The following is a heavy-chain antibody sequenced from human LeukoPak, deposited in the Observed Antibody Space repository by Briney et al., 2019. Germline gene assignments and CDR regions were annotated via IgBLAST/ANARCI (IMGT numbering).Heavy chain of an antibody. D-gene: IGHD1-1*01. CDR2: IYISGST. J-gene: IGHJ4*02. CDR3: ARDRGTWNDDGFDY. Sequence: SGTLSLTCTVSGGSISSYYWSWIRQPAGKGLEWIGRIYISGSTNYNPSLKSRVTMSVDTSKNQFSLKLSSVTAADTAVYYCARDRGTWNDDGFDYWGQGTLVTVSS. CDR1: GGSISSYY. V-gene: IGHV4-4*07.